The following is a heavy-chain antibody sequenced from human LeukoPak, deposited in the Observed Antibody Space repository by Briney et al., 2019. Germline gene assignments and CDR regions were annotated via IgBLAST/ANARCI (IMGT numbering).Heavy chain of an antibody. V-gene: IGHV3-64*02. J-gene: IGHJ4*02. Sequence: GGSLRLSCAASGFTFSSYAMHWVRQAPGKGLEYVSAISSNGGSTYYADSVKGRFTISRDNSENTLYLQMGSLRAEDMAVYYCARVPRGGSYWFDYWGQGTLVTVSS. CDR1: GFTFSSYA. CDR3: ARVPRGGSYWFDY. D-gene: IGHD1-26*01. CDR2: ISSNGGST.